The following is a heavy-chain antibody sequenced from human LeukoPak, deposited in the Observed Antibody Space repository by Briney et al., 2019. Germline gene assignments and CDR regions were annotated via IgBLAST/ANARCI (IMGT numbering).Heavy chain of an antibody. D-gene: IGHD6-6*01. J-gene: IGHJ6*03. V-gene: IGHV4-59*01. CDR3: ARDGSSSSSWLRSYYYYMDV. CDR1: GGSIGSYY. CDR2: IYYSGST. Sequence: SETLSLTCTVSGGSIGSYYWSWIRQPPGKGLEWIGYIYYSGSTNYNPSLKSRVTISVDTSKNQFSLKLSSVTAADTAVYYCARDGSSSSSWLRSYYYYMDVWGKGTTVTVSS.